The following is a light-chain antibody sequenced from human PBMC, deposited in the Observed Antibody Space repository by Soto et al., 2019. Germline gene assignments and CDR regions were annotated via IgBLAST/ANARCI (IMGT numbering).Light chain of an antibody. J-gene: IGLJ1*01. CDR3: CSYAGSYV. Sequence: SVLTQPRSVSGSPGQSVTISCTETSSDVGGYNYVSWYQQHPSKAPKLMIYDVSKRPSGVPDRFSGSKSGNTASLTISGLQAEDEADYYCCSYAGSYVFGTGTKVTVL. V-gene: IGLV2-11*01. CDR2: DVS. CDR1: SSDVGGYNY.